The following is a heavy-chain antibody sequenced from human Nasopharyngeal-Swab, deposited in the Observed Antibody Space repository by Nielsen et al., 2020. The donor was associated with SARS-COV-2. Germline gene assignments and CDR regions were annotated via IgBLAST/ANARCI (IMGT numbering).Heavy chain of an antibody. D-gene: IGHD3-22*01. V-gene: IGHV4-34*01. CDR3: ARAEPSGGWYYYDSSGYYYGY. CDR2: INHNGST. Sequence: PGKGLEWIGEINHNGSTNYNPSLKSRVTISVDTSKNQFSLKLTSVTAADTAVYYCARAEPSGGWYYYDSSGYYYGYWGQGTLVTVSS. J-gene: IGHJ4*02.